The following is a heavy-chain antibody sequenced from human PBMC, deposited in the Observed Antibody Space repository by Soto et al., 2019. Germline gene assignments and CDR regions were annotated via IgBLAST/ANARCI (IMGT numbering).Heavy chain of an antibody. V-gene: IGHV4-39*01. Sequence: SETLSLTCVASGGTVSSSSKYWGRNRQRPGKGLEWIACVYYSGSSNYNPSLKSRGPFSVDTSKNQSSLNLRSGPAADTAVFYCARRVDAPRHFGLDVWGQGTTVTVSS. CDR1: GGTVSSSSKY. CDR2: VYYSGSS. CDR3: ARRVDAPRHFGLDV. J-gene: IGHJ6*02. D-gene: IGHD5-12*01.